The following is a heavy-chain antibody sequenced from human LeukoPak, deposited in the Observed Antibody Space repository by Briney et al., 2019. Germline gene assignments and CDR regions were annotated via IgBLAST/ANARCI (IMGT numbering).Heavy chain of an antibody. CDR1: GYTFTSYY. CDR2: INPSGGST. CDR3: ANLYSYGS. J-gene: IGHJ4*02. V-gene: IGHV1-46*01. D-gene: IGHD5-18*01. Sequence: ASVKVSCKASGYTFTSYYMHWVRQAPGQGLEWIGIINPSGGSTSYAQKFQGRVTITTDESTSTAYMELSSLRSEDTAVYYCANLYSYGSWGQGTLVTVSS.